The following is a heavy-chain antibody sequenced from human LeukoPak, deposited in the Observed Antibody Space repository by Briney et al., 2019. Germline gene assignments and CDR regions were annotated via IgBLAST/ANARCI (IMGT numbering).Heavy chain of an antibody. V-gene: IGHV1-2*02. D-gene: IGHD1-26*01. CDR3: ARDRGSYFHDAFGI. Sequence: ASVKVSCKASGYTFTGYYMYWVRQAPGQGLEWMGWINPNTGGTNYAQKFQGRVTMTGDTPISTVYMELSRLTSDDAAVYYCARDRGSYFHDAFGIWGQGTMVTVSS. CDR2: INPNTGGT. J-gene: IGHJ3*02. CDR1: GYTFTGYY.